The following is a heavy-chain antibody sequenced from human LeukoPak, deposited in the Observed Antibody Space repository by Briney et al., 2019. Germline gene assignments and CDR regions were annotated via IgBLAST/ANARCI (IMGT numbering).Heavy chain of an antibody. D-gene: IGHD4-17*01. J-gene: IGHJ4*02. Sequence: ASVKVSCKASGYTFTSYGISWVRQATGQGLEWMGWMNPNSGNTNYAQKLQGRVTMTTDTSTSTAYMELRSLRSDDTAVYYCARGVSSYGENDYWGQGTLVTVSS. CDR1: GYTFTSYG. CDR3: ARGVSSYGENDY. V-gene: IGHV1-18*01. CDR2: MNPNSGNT.